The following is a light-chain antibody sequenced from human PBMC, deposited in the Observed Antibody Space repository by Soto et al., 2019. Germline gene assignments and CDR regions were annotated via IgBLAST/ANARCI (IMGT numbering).Light chain of an antibody. CDR1: QTVRNNY. V-gene: IGKV3-20*01. Sequence: EFVLTQSPGTLSLSPGERATLSCRASQTVRNNYLAWYQQKPGQAPRLLIYDASSRATGIPDRFSGGGSGTDFTLTLSRLEPEDFAVYYCQQFRSYPLTFGGGTKVEIK. CDR3: QQFRSYPLT. CDR2: DAS. J-gene: IGKJ4*01.